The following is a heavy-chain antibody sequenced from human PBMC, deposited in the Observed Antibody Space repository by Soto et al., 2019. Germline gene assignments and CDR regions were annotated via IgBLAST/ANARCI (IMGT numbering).Heavy chain of an antibody. CDR3: ARDKAIVVVPAAEPFDY. CDR2: INPSGGST. V-gene: IGHV1-46*01. CDR1: GYTFTSYY. J-gene: IGHJ4*02. Sequence: QVQLVQSGAEVKKPGASVKVSCKASGYTFTSYYMHWVRQAPGQGLEWMGIINPSGGSTSYAQKFQGRITMTRDTSTSTVYMELSSLRSEDTAVYYCARDKAIVVVPAAEPFDYWGQGTLVTVSS. D-gene: IGHD2-2*01.